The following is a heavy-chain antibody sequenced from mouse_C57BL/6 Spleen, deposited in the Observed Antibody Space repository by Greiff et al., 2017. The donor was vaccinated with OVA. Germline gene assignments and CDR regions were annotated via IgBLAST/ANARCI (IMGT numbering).Heavy chain of an antibody. Sequence: EVKLVESGGGLVKPGGSLTLSCAASGFTFSDYGMHWVRQAPEKGLEWVAYISSGSSTIYYADTVKGRFTISRDNAKNTLFLQMTSLRSEDTAMYYCARPEVTATGYYFDYWGQGTTLTVSS. CDR3: ARPEVTATGYYFDY. J-gene: IGHJ2*01. CDR2: ISSGSSTI. D-gene: IGHD2-2*01. CDR1: GFTFSDYG. V-gene: IGHV5-17*01.